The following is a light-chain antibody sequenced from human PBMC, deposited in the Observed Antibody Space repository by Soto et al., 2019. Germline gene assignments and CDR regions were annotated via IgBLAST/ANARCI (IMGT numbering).Light chain of an antibody. Sequence: QTVVTQVPSLSVSPGGTVTLTCGLPSGSVSSSHHPCWYQQTPGQAPRPLLYSTNTRSSGVPDRFSGSILENKAALTITGAQADDESDYYCVLYMSSGISIFGGGTNLTVL. J-gene: IGLJ2*01. CDR1: SGSVSSSHH. CDR2: STN. CDR3: VLYMSSGISI. V-gene: IGLV8-61*01.